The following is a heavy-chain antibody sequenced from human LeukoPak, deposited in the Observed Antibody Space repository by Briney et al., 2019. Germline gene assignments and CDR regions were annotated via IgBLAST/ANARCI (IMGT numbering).Heavy chain of an antibody. CDR1: GYSFTSYW. Sequence: GESLKISCKGSGYSFTSYWIGWVRQMPGKGLEWMGIIYPGDSDTRYSPSFQGQVTISADKSISTAYLQWSSLKASDTAMYYCARPLVGATWTYWYFDLWGRGTLVTVSS. V-gene: IGHV5-51*01. CDR3: ARPLVGATWTYWYFDL. D-gene: IGHD1-26*01. CDR2: IYPGDSDT. J-gene: IGHJ2*01.